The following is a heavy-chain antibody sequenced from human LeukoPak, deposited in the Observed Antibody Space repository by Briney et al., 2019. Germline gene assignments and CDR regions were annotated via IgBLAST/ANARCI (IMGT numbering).Heavy chain of an antibody. CDR3: ARGPYSSSWYSPYYFDY. CDR1: GGSISSSSYY. J-gene: IGHJ4*02. Sequence: PSETLSLTCTVSGGSISSSSYYWGWIRQPPGKGLEWIGSIYYSGSTNYNPSLKSRVTISVDTSKNQFSLKLSSVTAADTAVYYCARGPYSSSWYSPYYFDYWGQGTLVTVSS. CDR2: IYYSGST. D-gene: IGHD6-13*01. V-gene: IGHV4-39*07.